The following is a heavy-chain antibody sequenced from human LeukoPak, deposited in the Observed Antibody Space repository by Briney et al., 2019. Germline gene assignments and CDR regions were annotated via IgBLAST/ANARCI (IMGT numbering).Heavy chain of an antibody. CDR3: ARVGVGNYYDSSGPEGAFDI. CDR2: IHHSGST. CDR1: GDSISSNYW. D-gene: IGHD3-22*01. J-gene: IGHJ3*02. Sequence: SETLSLTCAVSGDSISSNYWWTWVRQPPGKGLEWIGEIHHSGSTNYNPSLKSRVTISVDTSKNQFSLKLSSVTAADTAVYYCARVGVGNYYDSSGPEGAFDIWGQGTMVTVSS. V-gene: IGHV4-4*02.